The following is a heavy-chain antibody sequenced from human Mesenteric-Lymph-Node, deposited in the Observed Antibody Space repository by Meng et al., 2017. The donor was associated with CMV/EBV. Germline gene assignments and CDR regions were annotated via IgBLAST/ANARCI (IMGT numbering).Heavy chain of an antibody. Sequence: GESLKISCVGSGFTFSDYWMHWVRQAPGKGLVWVSRINGDGTFKNYADSVKGRFTISRDNAESTVYLQMDSLRVDDTAVYYCTRSHKNYGSGAGGYWGQGTLVTVSS. CDR2: INGDGTFK. J-gene: IGHJ4*02. D-gene: IGHD4-17*01. CDR1: GFTFSDYW. CDR3: TRSHKNYGSGAGGY. V-gene: IGHV3-74*01.